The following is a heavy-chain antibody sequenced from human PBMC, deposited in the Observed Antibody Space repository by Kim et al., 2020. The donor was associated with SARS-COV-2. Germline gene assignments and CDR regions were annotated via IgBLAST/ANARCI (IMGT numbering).Heavy chain of an antibody. CDR1: GGSISSYY. V-gene: IGHV4-59*01. D-gene: IGHD4-17*01. Sequence: SETLSLTCTVSGGSISSYYWSWIRQPPGKGLEWIGYIYYSGSTNYNPSLKSRVTISVDTSKNQFSLKLSSVTAADTAVYYCARGLPLRTRPLDYWGQGTLVTVSS. CDR3: ARGLPLRTRPLDY. J-gene: IGHJ4*02. CDR2: IYYSGST.